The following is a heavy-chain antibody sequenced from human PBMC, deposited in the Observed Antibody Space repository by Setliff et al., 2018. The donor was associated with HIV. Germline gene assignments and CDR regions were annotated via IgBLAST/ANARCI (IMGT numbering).Heavy chain of an antibody. J-gene: IGHJ6*03. Sequence: ETLSLTXXXXGDSISSYYWSWIRQPPGKGLEWIGYIYTSGITDYNPSLKSRDTISGXTSKNQFSLKLSSVTAADTAVYYCARDRRGYYYGSGSCYMDVWGTGTTVTAP. CDR1: GDSISSYY. CDR2: IYTSGIT. V-gene: IGHV4-4*08. CDR3: ARDRRGYYYGSGSCYMDV. D-gene: IGHD3-10*01.